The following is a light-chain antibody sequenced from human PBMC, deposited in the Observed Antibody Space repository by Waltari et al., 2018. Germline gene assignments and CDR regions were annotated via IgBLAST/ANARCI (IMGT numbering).Light chain of an antibody. J-gene: IGLJ3*02. Sequence: QSALTQPRSVSGPPGPSVTLSCTGTSRDVGAYAFPPWYQQHPGKAPKLIMYYVSQRPSGVPDRFSGSKSGNTASLTITGLQAEDEAEYYCCSHAGSDTFWVFGGGTKVTVL. V-gene: IGLV2-11*01. CDR3: CSHAGSDTFWV. CDR1: SRDVGAYAF. CDR2: YVS.